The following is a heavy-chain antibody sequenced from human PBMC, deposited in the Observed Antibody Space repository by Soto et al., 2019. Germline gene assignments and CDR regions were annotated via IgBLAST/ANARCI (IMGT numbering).Heavy chain of an antibody. Sequence: QVQLQESGPGLVKPSGTLSLTCAVSGGSISSSNWWSWVRQPPGKGLEWIGEIYHSGSTNYNPSLKSRVTISVDKSKKQFSLKLSSVTAADTAVYYCARGSPNCVGDCYSALYFDLWGRGTLVTVSS. CDR1: GGSISSSNW. CDR2: IYHSGST. CDR3: ARGSPNCVGDCYSALYFDL. D-gene: IGHD2-21*02. V-gene: IGHV4-4*02. J-gene: IGHJ2*01.